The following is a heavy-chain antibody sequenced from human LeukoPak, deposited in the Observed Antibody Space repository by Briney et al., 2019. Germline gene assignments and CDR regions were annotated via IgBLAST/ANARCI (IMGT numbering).Heavy chain of an antibody. CDR1: GGSFSGYY. Sequence: SETLSLTCAVYGGSFSGYYWSWIRQPPGKGLEWIGEINHSGSTNYNPSLKSRVTISVDTSKNQFSLELSSVTAADTAVYYCARGRYDFWSGPNVFDYWGQGTLVTVSS. CDR3: ARGRYDFWSGPNVFDY. J-gene: IGHJ4*02. CDR2: INHSGST. D-gene: IGHD3-3*01. V-gene: IGHV4-34*01.